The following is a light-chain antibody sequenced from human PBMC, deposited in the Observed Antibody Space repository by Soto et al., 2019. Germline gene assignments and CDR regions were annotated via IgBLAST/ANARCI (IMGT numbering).Light chain of an antibody. V-gene: IGLV2-14*01. CDR3: SSFTTRSSYV. CDR2: DVY. J-gene: IGLJ1*01. Sequence: QSVLTQPASVSGSPGQSITISCTGTSSDVGAYNYVCWYQQHPGKAPKLMIWDVYNRPSGVSHRFSGSKSGNTASLTIFGLQAEDEADYYCSSFTTRSSYVFGTGTKLTVL. CDR1: SSDVGAYNY.